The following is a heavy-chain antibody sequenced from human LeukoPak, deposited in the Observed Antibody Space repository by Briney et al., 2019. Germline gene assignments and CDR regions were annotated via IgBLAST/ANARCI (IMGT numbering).Heavy chain of an antibody. CDR1: GGTFSSYT. J-gene: IGHJ4*02. CDR2: IIPILGIA. D-gene: IGHD2-2*01. V-gene: IGHV1-69*02. CDR3: ASDCSSTSCYGY. Sequence: SVKVSCKASGGTFSSYTISWVRQAPGQGLEWMGRIIPILGIANYAQKFQGRVTITADKSTSAAYMELSSLRSEDTAVYYCASDCSSTSCYGYWGQGTLVTVSS.